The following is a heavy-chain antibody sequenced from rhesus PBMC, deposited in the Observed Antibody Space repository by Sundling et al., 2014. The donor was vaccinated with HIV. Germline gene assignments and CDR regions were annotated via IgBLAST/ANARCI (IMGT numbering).Heavy chain of an antibody. J-gene: IGHJ4*01. Sequence: QVQLQESGPGLVKPSETLSLTCAVSGGSISSGYYWNWIRQPPGRGLEWIGRISGTVANTAYNPSLKRRVTISTDTSNNQFSLNLISVTAADTAVYYCARERGSRVDFWGQGVLVTVSS. D-gene: IGHD5-42*01. CDR1: GGSISSGYY. V-gene: IGHV4-173*01. CDR2: ISGTVANT. CDR3: ARERGSRVDF.